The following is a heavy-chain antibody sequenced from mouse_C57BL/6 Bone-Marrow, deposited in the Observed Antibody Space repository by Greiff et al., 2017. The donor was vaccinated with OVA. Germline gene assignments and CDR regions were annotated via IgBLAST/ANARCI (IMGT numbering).Heavy chain of an antibody. CDR1: GFNIKDDY. CDR3: TFYWGFAY. V-gene: IGHV14-4*01. D-gene: IGHD2-1*01. CDR2: IDPENGDT. J-gene: IGHJ3*01. Sequence: VQLQQSGAELVRPGASVKLSCTASGFNIKDDYMHWVKQRPEQGLEWIGWIDPENGDTEYASQFQGKATITADTSSNTAYLQLSSLTSEDTAVYYCTFYWGFAYWGQGTLVTVSA.